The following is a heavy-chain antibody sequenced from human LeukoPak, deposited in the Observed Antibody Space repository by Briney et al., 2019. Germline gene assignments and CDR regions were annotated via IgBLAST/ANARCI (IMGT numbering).Heavy chain of an antibody. D-gene: IGHD2-21*01. CDR2: IYYSGST. V-gene: IGHV4-39*01. CDR3: ARHRPIVVVIAN. J-gene: IGHJ4*02. Sequence: SETLSLTCTVSGGSISSSSYCWGWIRQPPGKGLEWIGSIYYSGSTYYNPSLKSRVTISVDTSKNQFSLKLSSVTAADTAVYYCARHRPIVVVIANWGQGTLVTVSS. CDR1: GGSISSSSYC.